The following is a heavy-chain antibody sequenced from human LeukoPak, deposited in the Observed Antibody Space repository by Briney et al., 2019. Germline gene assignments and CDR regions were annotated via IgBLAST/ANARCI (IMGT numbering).Heavy chain of an antibody. CDR1: GYTFTRYG. CDR3: ARVVTGIAANWFDP. CDR2: ISAYNGDT. D-gene: IGHD1-20*01. V-gene: IGHV1-18*01. J-gene: IGHJ5*02. Sequence: ASVKVSCQASGYTFTRYGIGWVRQAPGQGLEWMGWISAYNGDTNYAQKFQGRVTMTTDTSTSTVYMELRSLRSDDTAVYYCARVVTGIAANWFDPWGQGTLVTVSS.